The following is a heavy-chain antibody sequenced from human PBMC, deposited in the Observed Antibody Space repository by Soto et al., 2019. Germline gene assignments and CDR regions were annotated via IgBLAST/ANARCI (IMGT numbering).Heavy chain of an antibody. CDR1: GGSISSSSYY. V-gene: IGHV4-39*01. CDR3: ARSAMRLYYYGMDV. Sequence: SETLSLTCTVSGGSISSSSYYWGWIRQPPGKGLEWIGSIYYSGSTYYNPSLKSRVTISVDTSKNRFSLKLSSVTAADTAVYYCARSAMRLYYYGMDVWGQGTTVTVSS. D-gene: IGHD5-18*01. CDR2: IYYSGST. J-gene: IGHJ6*02.